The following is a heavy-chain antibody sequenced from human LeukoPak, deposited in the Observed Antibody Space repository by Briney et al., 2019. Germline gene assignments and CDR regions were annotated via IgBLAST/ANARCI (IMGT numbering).Heavy chain of an antibody. V-gene: IGHV3-23*01. CDR3: AKPPPDSSSWLFDS. CDR2: ISGSGTST. CDR1: GFTFSIYA. D-gene: IGHD6-13*01. J-gene: IGHJ4*02. Sequence: GGSLRLSCAASGFTFSIYAMRWVRQAPGKGLEWVSNISGSGTSTYYADSVKGRFTISRDSSKNTLYLQMNSLRAEDTAVYYCAKPPPDSSSWLFDSWGQGTLVTVSS.